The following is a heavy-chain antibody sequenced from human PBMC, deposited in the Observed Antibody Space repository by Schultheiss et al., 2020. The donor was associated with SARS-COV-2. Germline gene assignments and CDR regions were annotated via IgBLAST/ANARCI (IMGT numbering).Heavy chain of an antibody. V-gene: IGHV3-30*14. CDR2: ISYHGSNI. CDR1: GFTFSNYA. J-gene: IGHJ5*02. D-gene: IGHD3-3*01. CDR3: AREDDFWSGYLDP. Sequence: GGSLRLSCAASGFTFSNYAMHWVRQAPGKGLDWVAVISYHGSNIYYADSVKGRFIISRDNSKNTLYLQMNNLRAEDTAVYYCAREDDFWSGYLDPWGQGTLVTVSS.